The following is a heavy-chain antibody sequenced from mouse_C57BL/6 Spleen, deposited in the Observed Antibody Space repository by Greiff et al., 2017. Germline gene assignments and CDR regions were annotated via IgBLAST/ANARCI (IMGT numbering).Heavy chain of an antibody. D-gene: IGHD1-1*01. J-gene: IGHJ4*01. CDR3: ASSPSYYHYARDY. V-gene: IGHV1-82*01. Sequence: QVQLQQSGPELVKPGASVKISCKASGYAFSSSWMNWVKQRPGKGLEWIGRIYPGDGDTNYNGKFKGKATLTADKSSSTAYMQLSSLTSEDSAVYFCASSPSYYHYARDYWGQGTSVTVSS. CDR2: IYPGDGDT. CDR1: GYAFSSSW.